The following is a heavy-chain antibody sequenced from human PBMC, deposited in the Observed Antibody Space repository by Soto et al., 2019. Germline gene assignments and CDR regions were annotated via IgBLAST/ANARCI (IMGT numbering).Heavy chain of an antibody. CDR3: ARPRYSGYESHDAFDI. CDR2: ISSSSSSSSTI. CDR1: GFTFSSYS. J-gene: IGHJ3*02. V-gene: IGHV3-48*02. D-gene: IGHD5-12*01. Sequence: GGSLRLSCAASGFTFSSYSMNWVRQAPGKGLEWVSSISSSSSSSSTIYYADSVKGRFTISRDNAKNSLYLQMNSLRDEDTAVYYCARPRYSGYESHDAFDIWGQGTMVTVSS.